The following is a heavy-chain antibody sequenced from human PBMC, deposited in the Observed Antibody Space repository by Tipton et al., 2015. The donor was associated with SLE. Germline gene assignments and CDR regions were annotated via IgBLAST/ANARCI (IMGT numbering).Heavy chain of an antibody. Sequence: RSLRLSCAASGFTFSSYGMHWVRQAPGKGLEWVAFIFHDVNSQYYGDSVKGRFTLSRDNSKNTVYLEMNSLRVEDTAIYYCAKVQAVAEVVGAFDIWGQGTLVTVSS. CDR3: AKVQAVAEVVGAFDI. V-gene: IGHV3-33*06. D-gene: IGHD6-19*01. CDR2: IFHDVNSQ. CDR1: GFTFSSYG. J-gene: IGHJ3*02.